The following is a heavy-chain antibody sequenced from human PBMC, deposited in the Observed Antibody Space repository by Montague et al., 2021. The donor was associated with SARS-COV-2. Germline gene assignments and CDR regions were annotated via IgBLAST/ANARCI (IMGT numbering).Heavy chain of an antibody. V-gene: IGHV4-39*01. CDR2: IYYTGST. D-gene: IGHD5-18*01. J-gene: IGHJ3*01. Sequence: SETLSLTCTVSGGSISNSIYYWGWIRQPPGKGLEWIGSIYYTGSTYYKPSLKSRVTISMNTSNNQFFLKLTSVTAADTAVYYCARPGRGYSYGLDAFEVWGQGTMATVSS. CDR3: ARPGRGYSYGLDAFEV. CDR1: GGSISNSIYY.